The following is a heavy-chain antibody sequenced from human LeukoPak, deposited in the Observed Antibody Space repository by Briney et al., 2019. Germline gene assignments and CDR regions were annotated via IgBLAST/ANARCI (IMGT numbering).Heavy chain of an antibody. V-gene: IGHV4-39*01. CDR2: IYYSGNT. CDR3: ARRTHYYGSTSNWFDP. J-gene: IGHJ5*02. CDR1: GDSISTSNSY. Sequence: SETLSLTCTVSGDSISTSNSYWGWIRQPPGKGLEWIGSIYYSGNTYYNASLKSRVTISVDTSKNQFSLKLSSVTAADTAVYYCARRTHYYGSTSNWFDPWGQGTLVTVSS. D-gene: IGHD3-10*01.